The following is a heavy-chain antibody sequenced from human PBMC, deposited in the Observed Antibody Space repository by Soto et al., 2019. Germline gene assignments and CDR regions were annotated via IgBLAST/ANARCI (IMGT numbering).Heavy chain of an antibody. Sequence: ASVKVSCKASGYSLSGYYLHGVRQAPGQGPEWMGWINPNSGGTKYVQKFQGRVTMNRDTSISTVYLELSRLRSDDTAVYYCARGWGIAAPGPNWFDPWGQGTLVTVSS. CDR2: INPNSGGT. V-gene: IGHV1-2*02. J-gene: IGHJ5*02. D-gene: IGHD6-13*01. CDR1: GYSLSGYY. CDR3: ARGWGIAAPGPNWFDP.